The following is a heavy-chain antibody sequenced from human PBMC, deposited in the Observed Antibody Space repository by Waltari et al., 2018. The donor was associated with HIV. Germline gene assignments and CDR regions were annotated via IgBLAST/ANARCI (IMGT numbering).Heavy chain of an antibody. V-gene: IGHV3-7*01. J-gene: IGHJ4*02. CDR2: RKQDGSEK. CDR1: GFTFRSHG. Sequence: EVQLVESGGGLVQPGGSLRLSCAASGFTFRSHGMRWVRQAPGKVRGWVANRKQDGSEKYYVDSVKGRFTISRDNAKNSLYLQMNSLRAEDTAVYYCARDPYSSSWEIYWGQGTLVTVSS. D-gene: IGHD6-13*01. CDR3: ARDPYSSSWEIY.